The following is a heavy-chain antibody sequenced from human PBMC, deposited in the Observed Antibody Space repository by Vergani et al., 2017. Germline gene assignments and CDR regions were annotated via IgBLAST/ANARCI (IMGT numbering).Heavy chain of an antibody. CDR1: GGSFTSYN. J-gene: IGHJ6*03. CDR3: ARVNTETNVHLYYYYYMDV. CDR2: IDHTGRP. D-gene: IGHD4-11*01. V-gene: IGHV4-34*01. Sequence: QVQLQQWGGGLLKPSETLSLTCVVNGGSFTSYNWTWIRQSPGEGLEWVGDIDHTGRPEYNPSLNSRLTMSVDKSRNHFSLTLNSVTATDTAIYFCARVNTETNVHLYYYYYMDVWGQGTAVTVS.